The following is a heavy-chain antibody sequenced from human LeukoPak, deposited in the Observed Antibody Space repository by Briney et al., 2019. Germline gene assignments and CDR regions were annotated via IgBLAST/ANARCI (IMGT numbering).Heavy chain of an antibody. CDR2: ISSSSSYI. CDR1: GFTFSSYS. V-gene: IGHV3-21*01. Sequence: GWSLRLSCAASGFTFSSYSMNWVRQAPGKGLEWVSSISSSSSYIYYADSVKGRFTISRDNAKNSLYLQMNSLRAEDTAVYYCARDGVAVAGLDYWGQGTLVTVSS. D-gene: IGHD6-19*01. J-gene: IGHJ4*02. CDR3: ARDGVAVAGLDY.